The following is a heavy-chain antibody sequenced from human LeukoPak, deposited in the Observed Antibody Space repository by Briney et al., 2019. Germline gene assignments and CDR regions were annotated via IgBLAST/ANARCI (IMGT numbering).Heavy chain of an antibody. J-gene: IGHJ2*01. CDR3: ARRNRDWYFDL. CDR2: INHSGST. D-gene: IGHD1-14*01. V-gene: IGHV4-34*01. Sequence: SETLSLTCAVYGGSFSGYYWSWIRQPPGKGLEWIGEINHSGSTNYNPSLKSRVTISVDTSKNQFSLKLSSVTAADTAVYYCARRNRDWYFDLWGRGTLVTVSS. CDR1: GGSFSGYY.